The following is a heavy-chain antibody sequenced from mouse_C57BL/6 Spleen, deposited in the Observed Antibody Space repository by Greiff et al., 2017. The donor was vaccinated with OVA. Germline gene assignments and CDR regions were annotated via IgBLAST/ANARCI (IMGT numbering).Heavy chain of an antibody. J-gene: IGHJ4*01. Sequence: VKLQQPGAELVMPGASVKLSCKASGYTFTSYWMHWVKQRPGQGLEWIGEIDPSDSYTNYNQKFKGKSTLTVDKSSSTAYMQLSSLTSEDSAVYYCARERPQGHCMDYWGQGTSVTVSS. V-gene: IGHV1-69*01. CDR2: IDPSDSYT. D-gene: IGHD3-1*01. CDR1: GYTFTSYW. CDR3: ARERPQGHCMDY.